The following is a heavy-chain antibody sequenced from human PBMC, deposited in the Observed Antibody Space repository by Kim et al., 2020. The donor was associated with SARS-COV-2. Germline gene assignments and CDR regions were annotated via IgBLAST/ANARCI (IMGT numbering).Heavy chain of an antibody. CDR2: IKSKTDGGTA. V-gene: IGHV3-15*01. J-gene: IGHJ4*02. D-gene: IGHD2-2*01. Sequence: GGSLRLSCAVSGIPFSNAWMNWARQTPGKALEWIGRIKSKTDGGTADYAAPVKGRFTISRDDSKNTLYLLMNSLKTEDSGVYYCITVSMRWGQATLATV. CDR3: ITVSMR. CDR1: GIPFSNAW.